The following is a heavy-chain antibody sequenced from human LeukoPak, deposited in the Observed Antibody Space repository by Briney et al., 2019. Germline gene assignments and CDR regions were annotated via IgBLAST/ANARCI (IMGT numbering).Heavy chain of an antibody. V-gene: IGHV3-21*01. D-gene: IGHD1-26*01. Sequence: PRGSLRLSCAASGFTFSSDSMNWVPQAPAKGLEWVSSITSSSNYKYYADSEKRRFTISSDNDKNSLYLQMNILRSEDTAVYYCASGLFRGSFDDYWGQGTLVTVSS. CDR3: ASGLFRGSFDDY. J-gene: IGHJ4*02. CDR1: GFTFSSDS. CDR2: ITSSSNYK.